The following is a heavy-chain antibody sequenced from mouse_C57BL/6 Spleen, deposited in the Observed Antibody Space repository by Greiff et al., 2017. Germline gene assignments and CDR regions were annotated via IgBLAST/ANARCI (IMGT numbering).Heavy chain of an antibody. V-gene: IGHV1-18*01. CDR1: GYTFTDYN. CDR2: INPNNGGT. D-gene: IGHD1-1*01. J-gene: IGHJ3*01. CDR3: ASEDGSSSPWFAY. Sequence: VQLQQSGPELVKPGASVKIPCKASGYTFTDYNMDWVKQSHGKSLEWIGDINPNNGGTIYNQKFKGKATLTVDKSSSTAYMELRSLTSEDTADYYCASEDGSSSPWFAYWGQGTLVTVSA.